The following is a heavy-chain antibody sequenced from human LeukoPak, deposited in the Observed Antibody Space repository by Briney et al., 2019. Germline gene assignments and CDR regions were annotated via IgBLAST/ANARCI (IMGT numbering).Heavy chain of an antibody. CDR3: AKEEILPGARSYFDY. V-gene: IGHV3-30-3*01. CDR2: ISYDGSNK. Sequence: GGSLRLSCAASGFAFSSYAMHWVRQAPGKGLEWVAVISYDGSNKYYADSVKGRFTISRDNSKNTLYLQMNSLRAEDTAVYYCAKEEILPGARSYFDYWGRGTLVTVSS. D-gene: IGHD1-14*01. J-gene: IGHJ4*02. CDR1: GFAFSSYA.